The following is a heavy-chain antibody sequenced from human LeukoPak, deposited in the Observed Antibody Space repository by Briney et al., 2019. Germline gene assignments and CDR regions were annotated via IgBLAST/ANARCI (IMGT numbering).Heavy chain of an antibody. D-gene: IGHD1-20*01. J-gene: IGHJ4*02. V-gene: IGHV3-33*03. CDR1: GFTFSKNG. CDR3: TKDLTGNYDY. CDR2: IWYDGSKE. Sequence: GRSLRLSCAASGFTFSKNGMHWVRQAPGKGLEWVAVIWYDGSKEYYADSVKGRFTISRDNAKNTLYLQMNSLRAEDTAIYYCTKDLTGNYDYWGQGTLVTVSS.